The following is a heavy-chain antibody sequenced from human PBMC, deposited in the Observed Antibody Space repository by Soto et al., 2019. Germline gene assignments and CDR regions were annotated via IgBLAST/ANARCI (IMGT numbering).Heavy chain of an antibody. Sequence: PSETLSLTCTVSGGSISSYYWSWIRQPPGKGLEWIGYIYYSGSTNYNPSLKSRVTISVDTSKNQFSLNLNSVTAADTAVYYCARRPYYYYYGMDVWGQGTTVTV. J-gene: IGHJ6*02. CDR3: ARRPYYYYYGMDV. CDR1: GGSISSYY. V-gene: IGHV4-59*08. CDR2: IYYSGST.